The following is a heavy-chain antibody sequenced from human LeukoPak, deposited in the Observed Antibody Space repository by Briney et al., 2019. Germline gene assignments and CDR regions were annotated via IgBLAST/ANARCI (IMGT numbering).Heavy chain of an antibody. Sequence: VGSLRLSCAASGFIFDDYGMTWVRQAPGKGLEWVSGINWNGGSTGYGDSVKGRFTISRDNVKNSLYLQMNSLRAEDTALYFCARISTTMIRGVTNWFDPWGQGTLVTVSS. J-gene: IGHJ5*02. CDR3: ARISTTMIRGVTNWFDP. V-gene: IGHV3-20*04. D-gene: IGHD3-10*01. CDR1: GFIFDDYG. CDR2: INWNGGST.